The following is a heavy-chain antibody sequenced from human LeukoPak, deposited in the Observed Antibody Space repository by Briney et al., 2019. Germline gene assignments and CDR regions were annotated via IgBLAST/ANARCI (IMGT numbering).Heavy chain of an antibody. CDR3: ARGQDSRRFDY. CDR2: INHSGST. CDR1: GGSFSGYY. J-gene: IGHJ4*02. D-gene: IGHD6-13*01. Sequence: PSGTLSLTCAVYGGSFSGYYWSWIRQPPGKGLEWIGEINHSGSTNYNPSLKSRVTISVDTSKNQFSLKLSSVTAADTAVYYCARGQDSRRFDYWGQGTLVTVSS. V-gene: IGHV4-34*01.